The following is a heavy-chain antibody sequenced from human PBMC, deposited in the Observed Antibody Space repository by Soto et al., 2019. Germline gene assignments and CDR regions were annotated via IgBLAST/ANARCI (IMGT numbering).Heavy chain of an antibody. J-gene: IGHJ5*02. Sequence: SETLSLTCTVSGGSISSYYWSWIRQPPGKGLEWIGYIYYSGGTYYNPSLKSRVTISVDTSKNQFSLKLSSVTAADTAVYYCATLNGALADRRGSGWFDPWGQGTLVTVSS. CDR2: IYYSGGT. CDR1: GGSISSYY. CDR3: ATLNGALADRRGSGWFDP. D-gene: IGHD6-19*01. V-gene: IGHV4-59*08.